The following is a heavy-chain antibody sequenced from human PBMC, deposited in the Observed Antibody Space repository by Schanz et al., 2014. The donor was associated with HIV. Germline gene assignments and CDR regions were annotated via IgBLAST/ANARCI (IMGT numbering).Heavy chain of an antibody. CDR1: GYTLRELS. CDR2: FDLEHGET. D-gene: IGHD1-7*01. J-gene: IGHJ4*02. V-gene: IGHV1-24*01. Sequence: QVQLVQSGAELKKPGASVKVSCKVSGYTLRELSVHWVRQAPGKGLEWMGGFDLEHGETIYAQKFRGRVTMSEDIYAETAYMALSSLRSEDTAVYFCATGGTMGYFESWGQGTLVTVSS. CDR3: ATGGTMGYFES.